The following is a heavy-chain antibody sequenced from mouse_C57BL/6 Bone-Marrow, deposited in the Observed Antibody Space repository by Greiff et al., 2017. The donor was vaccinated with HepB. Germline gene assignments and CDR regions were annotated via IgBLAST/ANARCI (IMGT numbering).Heavy chain of an antibody. J-gene: IGHJ4*01. CDR3: ARPYYGSPYYYAMDY. CDR2: ISGGGGNT. D-gene: IGHD1-1*01. CDR1: GFTFSSYT. Sequence: EVQLVESGGGLVKPGGSLKLSCAASGFTFSSYTMSWVRQTPEKRLEWVATISGGGGNTYYPDSVKGRFTISRDNAKNTLYLQMSSLRSEDTALYYCARPYYGSPYYYAMDYWGQGTSVTVSS. V-gene: IGHV5-9*01.